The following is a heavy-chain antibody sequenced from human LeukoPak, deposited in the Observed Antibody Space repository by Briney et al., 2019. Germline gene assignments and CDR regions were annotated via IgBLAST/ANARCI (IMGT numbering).Heavy chain of an antibody. Sequence: ASVKVSCKASGYTFTGYYMHWVRQAPGQGLEWMGWINPNSGNTGYAQKFQGRVTMTRNTSISTAYMELSSLRSEDTAVYYCARGVRITMVRGVHYYYMDVWGKGTTVTISS. J-gene: IGHJ6*03. CDR1: GYTFTGYY. D-gene: IGHD3-10*01. CDR2: INPNSGNT. V-gene: IGHV1-8*02. CDR3: ARGVRITMVRGVHYYYMDV.